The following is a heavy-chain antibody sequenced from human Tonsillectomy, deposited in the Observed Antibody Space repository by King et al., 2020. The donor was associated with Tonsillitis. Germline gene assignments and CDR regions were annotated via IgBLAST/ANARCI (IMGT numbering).Heavy chain of an antibody. D-gene: IGHD5-12*01. CDR1: GYTFTSYY. J-gene: IGHJ4*02. V-gene: IGHV1-46*01. CDR3: ARTARVRLVGYYFDY. CDR2: INPSGGST. Sequence: VQLVESGAEVKKPGASVKVSCKASGYTFTSYYMHWVRQAPGQGLEWMGIINPSGGSTSYAQKFQGRVTMTRDTSTSTVYMELSSLRSEDTAVYYCARTARVRLVGYYFDYWGQGTLVTVSS.